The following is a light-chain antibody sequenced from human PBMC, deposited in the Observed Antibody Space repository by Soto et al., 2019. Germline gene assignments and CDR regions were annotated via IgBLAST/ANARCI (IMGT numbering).Light chain of an antibody. V-gene: IGLV7-46*01. CDR2: DTN. J-gene: IGLJ3*02. CDR3: SLSYSCVRV. CDR1: TGPVSSGHW. Sequence: QAVVTQEPSLTVSRGGTVTLTCNSSTGPVSSGHWPYWFQQKPGQVPRALIYDTNNRNSWTPARFSGFLLGGTPALILSGERLEGEADYYCSLSYSCVRVFGGSTKLNV.